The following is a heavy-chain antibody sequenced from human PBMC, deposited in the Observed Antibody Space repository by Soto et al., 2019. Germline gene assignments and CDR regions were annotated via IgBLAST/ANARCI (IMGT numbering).Heavy chain of an antibody. V-gene: IGHV1-3*01. J-gene: IGHJ6*03. D-gene: IGHD2-2*01. CDR2: INAGNGNT. Sequence: WASVKVSCKASGYTFTSYAMHRVRQAPGQRLEWMGWINAGNGNTKYSQKFQGRVTITRDTSASTAYMELSSLRSEDTAVYYCARDPLYCSSTSCYYYYYYMDVWGKGTTVTVSS. CDR1: GYTFTSYA. CDR3: ARDPLYCSSTSCYYYYYYMDV.